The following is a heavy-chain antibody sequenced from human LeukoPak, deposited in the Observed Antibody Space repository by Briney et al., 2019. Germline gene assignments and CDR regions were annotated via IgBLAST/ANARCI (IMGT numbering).Heavy chain of an antibody. D-gene: IGHD3-22*01. J-gene: IGHJ4*02. Sequence: GGSLRLSCAASGFTFSSYAMSWVRQAPGKGLEWVSAISGSGGSTYYADSVKGRFTISRDNSKNTLYLLMNSLRAEDTAVYYCASGNRRLFPFDYWGQGTLVTVSS. CDR2: ISGSGGST. V-gene: IGHV3-23*01. CDR3: ASGNRRLFPFDY. CDR1: GFTFSSYA.